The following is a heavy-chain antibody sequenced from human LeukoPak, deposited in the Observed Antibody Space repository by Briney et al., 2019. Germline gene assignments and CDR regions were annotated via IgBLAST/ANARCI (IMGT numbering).Heavy chain of an antibody. CDR2: IYSGGST. Sequence: GGSLRLSCAASGFTVSSNYMSWVRQAPGKGLEWVSVIYSGGSTHYADSVKGRFTISRDNSKNTLYLQMNSLRAEDTAVYYCARDRSGYSGYDYDAFDIWGQGTMVTVSS. D-gene: IGHD5-12*01. J-gene: IGHJ3*02. CDR3: ARDRSGYSGYDYDAFDI. V-gene: IGHV3-53*01. CDR1: GFTVSSNY.